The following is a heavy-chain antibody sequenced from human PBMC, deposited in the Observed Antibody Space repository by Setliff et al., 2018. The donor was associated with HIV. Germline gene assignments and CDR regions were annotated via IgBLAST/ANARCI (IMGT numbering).Heavy chain of an antibody. J-gene: IGHJ1*01. CDR1: GHTFTSYA. V-gene: IGHV1-8*02. Sequence: ASVKVSCKTSGHTFTSYAVHWVRQATGQGLEWMGYLNPNSGGTGYAQRFQGRLTMTGDTSVSTAYLELGSLRSDDTAVYYCATPMFPNYHDNSVLIDWGQGTPVTVSS. CDR2: LNPNSGGT. CDR3: ATPMFPNYHDNSVLID. D-gene: IGHD3-22*01.